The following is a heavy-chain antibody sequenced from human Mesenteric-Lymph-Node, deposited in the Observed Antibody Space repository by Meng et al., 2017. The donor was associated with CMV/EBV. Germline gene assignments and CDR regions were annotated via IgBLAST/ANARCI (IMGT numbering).Heavy chain of an antibody. CDR1: GVSVTSGVYH. CDR3: AKSRSSTPGIVDD. V-gene: IGHV4-61*08. CDR2: IYGTGIT. Sequence: QVQLRGSGPGLVKPSGTLSLTCFVSGVSVTSGVYHWSWIRQSPGKGLEWIGYIYGTGITIYNPSLKSRVTILLETSKNQFSLKLNSVTTADTAVYYCAKSRSSTPGIVDDWGQGTLVTVSS. D-gene: IGHD2/OR15-2a*01. J-gene: IGHJ4*02.